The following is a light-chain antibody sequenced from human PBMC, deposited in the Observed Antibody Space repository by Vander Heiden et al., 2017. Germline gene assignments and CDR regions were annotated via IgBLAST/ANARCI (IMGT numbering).Light chain of an antibody. V-gene: IGLV2-23*02. CDR1: SSDVGSYNL. CDR3: CSYAGTPYV. J-gene: IGLJ1*01. CDR2: EVS. Sequence: PGQSITISCTGTSSDVGSYNLVSWYQQHPGKAPKLMIYEVSKRPSGVSNRFSGSKSGNTASLTISGLQAEDEADYYCCSYAGTPYVFGTGTKVTVL.